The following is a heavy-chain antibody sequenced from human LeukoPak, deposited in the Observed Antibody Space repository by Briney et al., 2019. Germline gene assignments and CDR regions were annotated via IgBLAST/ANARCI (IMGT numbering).Heavy chain of an antibody. Sequence: SETLSLTCTVSGGSISSGSYYWSWIRQPAGKGLEWIWRIYTSGSTSYNPSVKIRVTVSISTSNNQFSLKRRSVTAAATAVYYCASQYYDFWSGYSDAFDIWRQGTMVSVSS. CDR1: GGSISSGSYY. CDR3: ASQYYDFWSGYSDAFDI. CDR2: IYTSGST. V-gene: IGHV4-61*02. J-gene: IGHJ3*02. D-gene: IGHD3-3*01.